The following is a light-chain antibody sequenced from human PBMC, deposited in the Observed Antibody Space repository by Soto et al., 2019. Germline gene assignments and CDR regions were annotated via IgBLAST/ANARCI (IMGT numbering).Light chain of an antibody. V-gene: IGKV1-33*01. J-gene: IGKJ3*01. CDR1: QDISNY. CDR2: DAS. Sequence: DIQMTQSPSSLSASVGDRVTITCQASQDISNYLNWYQQKPGKAPKLLIYDASNLETGVPSRFSGSVSGTDFTLTISSLQPEDIATYYCQQYDNLPFTFGPGTKVDIK. CDR3: QQYDNLPFT.